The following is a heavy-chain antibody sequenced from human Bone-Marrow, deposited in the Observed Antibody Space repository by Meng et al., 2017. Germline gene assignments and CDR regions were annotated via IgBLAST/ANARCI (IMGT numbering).Heavy chain of an antibody. Sequence: SVKVSCKASGGTFSSYAISWVRQAPGQGLVWMGGIIPIFGTANYAQKFQGRVTITTDESTSTAYMELSSLRSEDTAVYYCARGIVGATRYYYYGMDVWGQGTTVTVSS. CDR3: ARGIVGATRYYYYGMDV. D-gene: IGHD1-26*01. CDR1: GGTFSSYA. V-gene: IGHV1-69*05. CDR2: IIPIFGTA. J-gene: IGHJ6*02.